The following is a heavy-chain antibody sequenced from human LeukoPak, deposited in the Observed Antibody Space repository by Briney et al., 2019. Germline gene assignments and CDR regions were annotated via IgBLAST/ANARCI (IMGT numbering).Heavy chain of an antibody. J-gene: IGHJ6*03. CDR2: IYTSGIT. CDR3: ARRVAAAGTAYYYYFMDV. D-gene: IGHD6-13*01. CDR1: GGSISSYY. Sequence: SETLSLTCSVSGGSISSYYWSWIRQPPGKGLEWIGYIYTSGITNYNPSLRSRVTISEDTSKNQVSLNLSSVIAADTAVYYCARRVAAAGTAYYYYFMDVWGKGTTVTVSS. V-gene: IGHV4-4*09.